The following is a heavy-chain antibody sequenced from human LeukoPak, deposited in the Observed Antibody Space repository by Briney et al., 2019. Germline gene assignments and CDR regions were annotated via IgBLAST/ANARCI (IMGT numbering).Heavy chain of an antibody. D-gene: IGHD3-22*01. J-gene: IGHJ3*02. CDR3: ARDLLRLGDSSGYYYDAFDI. V-gene: IGHV1-69*01. CDR2: ITPIFGTA. CDR1: GGTFSSYA. Sequence: SVNVSCKASGGTFSSYAISWVRQAPGQGLEWMGGITPIFGTANYAQKFQGRVTITADESTSTAYMELSSLRSEDTAVYYCARDLLRLGDSSGYYYDAFDIWGQGTMVTVSS.